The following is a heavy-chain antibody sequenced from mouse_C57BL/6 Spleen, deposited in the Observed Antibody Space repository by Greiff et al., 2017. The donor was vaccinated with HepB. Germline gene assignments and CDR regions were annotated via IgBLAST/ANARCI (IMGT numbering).Heavy chain of an antibody. J-gene: IGHJ3*01. CDR1: GFTFSSYA. CDR3: ARGEVYGYDGGFAY. Sequence: EVKLVESGGGLVKPGGSLKLSCAASGFTFSSYAMSWVRQTPEKRLEWVATISDGGSYTYYPDNVKGRFTISRDNAKNNLYLQMSHLKSEDTAMYYCARGEVYGYDGGFAYWGQGTLVTVSA. D-gene: IGHD2-2*01. CDR2: ISDGGSYT. V-gene: IGHV5-4*03.